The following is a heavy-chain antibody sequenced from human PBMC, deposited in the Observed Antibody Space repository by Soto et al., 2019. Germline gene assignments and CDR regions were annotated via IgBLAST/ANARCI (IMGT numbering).Heavy chain of an antibody. CDR3: ASAGIAVADPQEAYYYYGMDV. CDR1: GGTFSSYA. Sequence: QVQLVQSGAEVKKPGSSVKVSCKASGGTFSSYAISWVRQAPGQGLEWMGGIIPIFGTANYAQKFQGRVTITADKSTSTAYMELSSLRSEDTAVYYCASAGIAVADPQEAYYYYGMDVWGQGTTVTVSS. J-gene: IGHJ6*02. V-gene: IGHV1-69*06. D-gene: IGHD6-19*01. CDR2: IIPIFGTA.